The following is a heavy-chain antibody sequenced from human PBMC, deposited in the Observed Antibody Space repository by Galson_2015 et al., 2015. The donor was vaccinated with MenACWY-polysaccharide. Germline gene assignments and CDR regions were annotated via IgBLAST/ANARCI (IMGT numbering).Heavy chain of an antibody. Sequence: SLRLSCATSGFIFSNYWMHWVRQAPGEGLVWVSRIKSDASTTNNADSVKGRFTISRDNAKNTLYLEMNSLRAEDTAVYYCANSTAGGKLDYSGHGTLVTVSS. CDR3: ANSTAGGKLDY. V-gene: IGHV3-74*01. D-gene: IGHD4-23*01. J-gene: IGHJ4*01. CDR1: GFIFSNYW. CDR2: IKSDASTT.